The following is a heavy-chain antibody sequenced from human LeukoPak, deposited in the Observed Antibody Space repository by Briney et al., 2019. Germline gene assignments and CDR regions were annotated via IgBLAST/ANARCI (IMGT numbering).Heavy chain of an antibody. J-gene: IGHJ6*02. D-gene: IGHD1-1*01. V-gene: IGHV3-21*01. CDR1: GFTFSSYS. CDR2: ISSGSTYI. CDR3: ANQLEPLGMDV. Sequence: GGSLRLSCAASGFTFSSYSMNWVRQAPGKGLEWVSSISSGSTYIYYADSVKGRFTISRDNAKNSLYLQMNSLRAEDTALYFCANQLEPLGMDVWGQGTTVTVSS.